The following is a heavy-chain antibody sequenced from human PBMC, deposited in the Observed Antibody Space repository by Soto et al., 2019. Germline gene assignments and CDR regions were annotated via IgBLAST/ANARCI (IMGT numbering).Heavy chain of an antibody. CDR3: ARRPDGMDY. V-gene: IGHV4-34*01. Sequence: QVQLQQWGAGLLKPSETLSLTCAVYGGSFSGYHWGWVRQPPGRGLEWIGEINYSGSTKYNPSLKSRVTISVDTAKDHFSLKLTSVTAAGTAVYFWARRPDGMDYWGQGALVTVSS. CDR1: GGSFSGYH. CDR2: INYSGST. J-gene: IGHJ4*02.